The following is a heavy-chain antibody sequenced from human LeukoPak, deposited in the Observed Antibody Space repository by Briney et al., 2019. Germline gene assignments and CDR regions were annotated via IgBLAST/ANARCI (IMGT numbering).Heavy chain of an antibody. CDR3: ARGIAAAGYDAFDI. D-gene: IGHD6-13*01. CDR1: GLTFSSYW. CDR2: IKQDGSEK. V-gene: IGHV3-7*03. Sequence: GGSLRLSCAASGLTFSSYWMSWVRQAPGKGLEWVANIKQDGSEKYYVDSVKGRFTISRDNAKNTLYLQMNSLRAEDTAVYYCARGIAAAGYDAFDIWGQGTMVTVSS. J-gene: IGHJ3*02.